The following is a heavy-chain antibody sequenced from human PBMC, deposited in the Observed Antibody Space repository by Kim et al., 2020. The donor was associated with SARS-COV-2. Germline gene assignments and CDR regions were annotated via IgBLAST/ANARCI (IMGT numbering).Heavy chain of an antibody. V-gene: IGHV3-21*01. D-gene: IGHD6-13*01. Sequence: GGSLRLSCAASGFTFSSYSMNWVRQAPGKGLEWVSSISSSSSYIYYADSVKGRFTISRDNAKNSLYLQMNSLRAEDTAVYYCAREEPAAAGTSSALHYWGQGTLVTVSS. CDR2: ISSSSSYI. CDR1: GFTFSSYS. CDR3: AREEPAAAGTSSALHY. J-gene: IGHJ4*02.